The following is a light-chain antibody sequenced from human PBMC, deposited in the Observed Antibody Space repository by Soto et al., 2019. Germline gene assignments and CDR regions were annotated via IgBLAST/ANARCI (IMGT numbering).Light chain of an antibody. CDR2: DAS. J-gene: IGKJ2*01. CDR1: QSVSSK. V-gene: IGKV3-15*01. Sequence: EIVMTQSPATLSVSPGKRATLSCRASQSVSSKLAWYQQKPGQAPRLLIYDASTRATGIPARFSGSGSGTEFTLTISSLQSEDFAVYYCQQYKNWHYTFGQGTKLEIK. CDR3: QQYKNWHYT.